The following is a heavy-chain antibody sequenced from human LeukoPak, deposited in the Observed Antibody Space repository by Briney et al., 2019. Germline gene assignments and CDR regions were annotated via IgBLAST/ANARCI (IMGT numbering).Heavy chain of an antibody. V-gene: IGHV3-7*01. CDR1: GFSFSSYW. CDR3: ARGKSGWYFDY. D-gene: IGHD6-19*01. J-gene: IGHJ4*02. CDR2: IKQDGSEK. Sequence: GGSLRLSCAASGFSFSSYWMSWVRQAPGKGLEWVANIKQDGSEKYYVDSVKGRFTISRDNAKNSLYLQMNSLRAEDTAVYYCARGKSGWYFDYWGQGTLVTVSS.